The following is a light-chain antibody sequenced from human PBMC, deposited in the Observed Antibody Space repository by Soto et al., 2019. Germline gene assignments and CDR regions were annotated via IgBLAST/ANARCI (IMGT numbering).Light chain of an antibody. CDR2: GAS. CDR3: QQYGTSPQT. CDR1: QSVSSNS. Sequence: IVLTQSPGTLSLSPGERATLSCRASQSVSSNSLAWSQQTPGQAPRLVIYGASTRATGFPDRFTGSGSGTDFTLTISRLEPEDCAVYYCQQYGTSPQTFGQGPKV. V-gene: IGKV3-20*01. J-gene: IGKJ1*01.